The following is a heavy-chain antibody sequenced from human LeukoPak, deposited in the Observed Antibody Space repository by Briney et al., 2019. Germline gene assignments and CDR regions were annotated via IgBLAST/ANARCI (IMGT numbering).Heavy chain of an antibody. V-gene: IGHV4-39*01. D-gene: IGHD2-2*01. Sequence: SETLPLTCTVSGGSISSGSYYWGGTRQPPAQGLEWIGSIFSTGSTFYNPSLNSRVAISLDTSKNQFSLKVYSVTAADTAVYFCARHLEYLGIDPWGQGAQVTVSS. CDR3: ARHLEYLGIDP. J-gene: IGHJ5*02. CDR2: IFSTGST. CDR1: GGSISSGSYY.